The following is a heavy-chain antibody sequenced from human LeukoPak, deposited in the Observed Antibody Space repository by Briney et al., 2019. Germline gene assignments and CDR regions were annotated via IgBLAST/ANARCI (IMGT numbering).Heavy chain of an antibody. CDR3: ARLGDIVVVPAANWFDP. CDR1: GGSISSYY. J-gene: IGHJ5*02. CDR2: IYYSGST. Sequence: PSETLSLTCTVSGGSISSYYWSWIRQPPGKGLEWIGYIYYSGSTNYNPSLKSRVTISVDTSKNQFSLKLSSVTAADTAVYYCARLGDIVVVPAANWFDPWGQGTLVTVSS. V-gene: IGHV4-59*08. D-gene: IGHD2-2*01.